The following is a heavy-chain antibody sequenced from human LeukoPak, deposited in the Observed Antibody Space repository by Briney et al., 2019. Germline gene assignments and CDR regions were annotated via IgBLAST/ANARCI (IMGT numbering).Heavy chain of an antibody. CDR3: ARSYYSNSGDF. V-gene: IGHV2-5*02. J-gene: IGHJ4*02. Sequence: SGPTLVNPTQTLTLTCTSSGFSLSTSGVSVGWIRQSPGKALEWLAVIYWDDDKRYSPSLKSRLTITKDTSKSQVVLTMTNMDPVDTATYYCARSYYSNSGDFWGQGTLVTVSS. CDR2: IYWDDDK. D-gene: IGHD3-10*01. CDR1: GFSLSTSGVS.